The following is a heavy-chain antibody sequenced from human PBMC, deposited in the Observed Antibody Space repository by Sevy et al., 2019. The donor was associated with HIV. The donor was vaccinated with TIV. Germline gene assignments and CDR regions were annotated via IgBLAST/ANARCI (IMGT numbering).Heavy chain of an antibody. CDR1: GGSSRSGTYY. J-gene: IGHJ3*01. CDR2: VHTSGRT. V-gene: IGHV4-61*02. D-gene: IGHD6-13*01. CDR3: AVEYSSGWYQAFDV. Sequence: SETLSLTCSISGGSSRSGTYYWSWIRQPAGKGLVWIGRVHTSGRTNYNPSLKSRVTISVDTSKNQFSLRLRSVTAADTAVYYCAVEYSSGWYQAFDVWGQGTMVTVSS.